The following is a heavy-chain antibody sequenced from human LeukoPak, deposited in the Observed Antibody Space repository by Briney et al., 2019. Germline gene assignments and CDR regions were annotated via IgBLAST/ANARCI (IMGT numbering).Heavy chain of an antibody. CDR3: ARDSYGMDV. CDR1: GFPFSTYG. J-gene: IGHJ6*02. Sequence: GRSLRLSCAASGFPFSTYGMYWVRQAPGKGLEWVALLSYDGSNEYYADSVKGRFTISRDNSKNTLYLQMNSLRVEDTAVYYCARDSYGMDVWGQGTTVTVSS. CDR2: LSYDGSNE. V-gene: IGHV3-30*03.